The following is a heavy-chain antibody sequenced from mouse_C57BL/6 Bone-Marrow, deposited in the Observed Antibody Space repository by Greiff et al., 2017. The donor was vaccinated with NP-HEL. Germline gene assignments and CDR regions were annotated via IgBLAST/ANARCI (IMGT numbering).Heavy chain of an antibody. J-gene: IGHJ3*01. D-gene: IGHD2-3*01. Sequence: QVQLQQSGAELVRPGTSVKVSCKASGYAFTNYLIEWVKQRPGQGLEWIGVINPGSGGTNYNEKFKGKATLTADKSSSTAYMQRSSLTSEDSAVYFCARDGYPFAYWGQGTLVTVSA. V-gene: IGHV1-54*01. CDR2: INPGSGGT. CDR1: GYAFTNYL. CDR3: ARDGYPFAY.